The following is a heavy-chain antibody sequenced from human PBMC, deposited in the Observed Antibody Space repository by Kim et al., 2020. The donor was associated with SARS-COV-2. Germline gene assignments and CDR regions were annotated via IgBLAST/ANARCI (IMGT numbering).Heavy chain of an antibody. CDR2: INSDGSST. CDR3: ARTSGSHYYYYGMDV. V-gene: IGHV3-74*01. Sequence: GGSLRLSCAASGFTFSSYWMHWVRQAPGKGLVWVSRINSDGSSTSYADSVKGRFTISRDNAKNTLYLQMNSLRAEDTAVYYCARTSGSHYYYYGMDVWGQGTTVTVSS. D-gene: IGHD1-26*01. CDR1: GFTFSSYW. J-gene: IGHJ6*02.